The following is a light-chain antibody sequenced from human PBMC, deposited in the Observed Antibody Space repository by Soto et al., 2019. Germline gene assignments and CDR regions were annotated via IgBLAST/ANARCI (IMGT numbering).Light chain of an antibody. CDR2: AAS. V-gene: IGKV1-39*01. J-gene: IGKJ1*01. CDR1: HSIDNY. Sequence: DIQMTQSPASLSASVGDRITITCRASHSIDNYLSWYQLKPGKAPRLLIYAASNLQRGVPSRFSGSGSGTDFTLTISSLQPEDFATYYCQQNYSPPPITFGQGTKVDIK. CDR3: QQNYSPPPIT.